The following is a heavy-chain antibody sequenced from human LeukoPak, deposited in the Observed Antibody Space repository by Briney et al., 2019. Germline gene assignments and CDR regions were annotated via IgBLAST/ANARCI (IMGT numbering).Heavy chain of an antibody. CDR1: GGSISSGGYY. J-gene: IGHJ4*02. Sequence: SETLSLTCTVSGGSISSGGYYWSWIRQHPGKGLEWIGYIYYSGSTYYNPSLTSRVTLSVDTSKNQYSLKLSSVTAADTAVYYCARVPRNMITFGGPFDYWGQGTLVTVSS. D-gene: IGHD3-16*01. V-gene: IGHV4-31*03. CDR3: ARVPRNMITFGGPFDY. CDR2: IYYSGST.